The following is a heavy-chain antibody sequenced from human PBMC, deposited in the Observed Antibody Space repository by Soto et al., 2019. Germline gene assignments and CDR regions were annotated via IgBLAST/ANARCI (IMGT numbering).Heavy chain of an antibody. Sequence: QVQLQESGPGLVKPSGTLSLICAVSGGSISSSNFWSWVRQSPGNGLEWIGEISHTGTTSYNPSLESRVTISVDKSENQLSLNLTSVTAADTAVYYCAREFFGGYSPAGYWGQGTLVTVSS. D-gene: IGHD2-15*01. V-gene: IGHV4-4*02. CDR2: ISHTGTT. J-gene: IGHJ4*02. CDR1: GGSISSSNF. CDR3: AREFFGGYSPAGY.